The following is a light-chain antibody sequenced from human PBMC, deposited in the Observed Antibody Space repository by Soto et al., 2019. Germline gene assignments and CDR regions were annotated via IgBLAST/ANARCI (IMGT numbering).Light chain of an antibody. Sequence: QSVLTQPPSASGTPGRRGTISGSGTTSNIRTNYVYWYQQLPGMAPKLVMYSTDRRPSGVPGRFSGSKSGTSAFLAITGLRSEDEANYYCSAWDDSLSGPVFGGGTKVTVL. CDR3: SAWDDSLSGPV. CDR2: STD. CDR1: TSNIRTNY. J-gene: IGLJ2*01. V-gene: IGLV1-47*02.